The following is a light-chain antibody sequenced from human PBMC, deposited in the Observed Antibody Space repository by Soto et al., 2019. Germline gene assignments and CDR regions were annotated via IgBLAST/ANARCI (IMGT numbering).Light chain of an antibody. CDR3: QQYSSWPT. Sequence: EILMTQSPATLSGSPGERATLSCGASQSVSSNLAWYQQKPGQAPLLLIYGASSRATGVPARFSGSGSGTEFTLTINSMTSEDFAVYYCQQYSSWPTFGHGTKVDI. CDR1: QSVSSN. J-gene: IGKJ1*01. V-gene: IGKV3-15*01. CDR2: GAS.